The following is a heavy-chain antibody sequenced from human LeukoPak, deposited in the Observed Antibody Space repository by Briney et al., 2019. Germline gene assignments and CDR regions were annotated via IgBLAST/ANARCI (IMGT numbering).Heavy chain of an antibody. D-gene: IGHD2-2*01. V-gene: IGHV4-38-2*02. CDR1: GYSISSGYY. J-gene: IGHJ5*02. CDR2: IYHTGST. Sequence: PSETLSLTCTVSGYSISSGYYWAWIRQPPGKGLEWIGNIYHTGSTNYKSPLKSRAAISLDTSKNQFSLKLNSVTAADTAAYYCARGYCSTTSCPYIWFDPWGQGTLVTVSS. CDR3: ARGYCSTTSCPYIWFDP.